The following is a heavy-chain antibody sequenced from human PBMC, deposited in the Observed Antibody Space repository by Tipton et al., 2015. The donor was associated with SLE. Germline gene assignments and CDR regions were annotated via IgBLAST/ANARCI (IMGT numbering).Heavy chain of an antibody. CDR1: GGSVGSGGFS. CDR3: VRGITMIVGRGYFDL. V-gene: IGHV4-30-2*01. Sequence: TLSLTCAVSGGSVGSGGFSWGWVRQPPGEGLGWVGYIYQSGVTQYNPSLKSRVSISMDRSKNHFSLNLKSVTAADTAMYFCVRGITMIVGRGYFDLWGRGTLVTVSS. D-gene: IGHD3-22*01. CDR2: IYQSGVT. J-gene: IGHJ2*01.